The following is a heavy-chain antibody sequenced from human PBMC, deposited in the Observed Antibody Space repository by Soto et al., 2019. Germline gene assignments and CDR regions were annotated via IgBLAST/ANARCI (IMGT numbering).Heavy chain of an antibody. J-gene: IGHJ6*02. D-gene: IGHD2-15*01. Sequence: GESLKISCKGSGSSFTSYWIGWVRQMPGKGPEWMGIIYPGDSDTRYSPSFQGQVTISADKSISTAYLQWSSLKASDTAMYYCARRSGGSGHGPCYYGMDVWGQGTTVTVSS. CDR1: GSSFTSYW. V-gene: IGHV5-51*01. CDR2: IYPGDSDT. CDR3: ARRSGGSGHGPCYYGMDV.